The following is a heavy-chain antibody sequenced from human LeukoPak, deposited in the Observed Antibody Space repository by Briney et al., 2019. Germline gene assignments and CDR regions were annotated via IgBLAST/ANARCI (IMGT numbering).Heavy chain of an antibody. J-gene: IGHJ4*02. D-gene: IGHD5-24*01. V-gene: IGHV4-59*01. CDR2: VYYTGVT. Sequence: SETLSLTCNVSGASMTSSYWSWIRQPPGKGLEWIAYVYYTGVTNYNPSLKGRVIISLDTARNQLSLKLSPVTAADTAVYYCARGAGRDGGYWGQGTLVTVSS. CDR1: GASMTSSY. CDR3: ARGAGRDGGY.